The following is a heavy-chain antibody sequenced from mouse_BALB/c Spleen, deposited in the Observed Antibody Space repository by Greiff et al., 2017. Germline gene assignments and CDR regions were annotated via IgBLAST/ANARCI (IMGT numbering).Heavy chain of an antibody. CDR3: ASGRGGYYGMDY. Sequence: QVQLQQSGPQLVRPGASVKISCKASGYSFTSYWMHWVKQRPGQGLEWIGMIDPSDSETRLNQKFKDKATLTVDKSSSTAYMQLSSPTSEDSAVYYCASGRGGYYGMDYWGQGTSVTVSS. J-gene: IGHJ4*01. V-gene: IGHV1S126*01. CDR2: IDPSDSET. D-gene: IGHD1-1*02. CDR1: GYSFTSYW.